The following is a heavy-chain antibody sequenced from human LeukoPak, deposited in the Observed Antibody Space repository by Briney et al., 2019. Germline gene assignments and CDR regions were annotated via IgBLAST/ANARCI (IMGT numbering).Heavy chain of an antibody. CDR1: GFTFSSYW. Sequence: GGSLRLSCAASGFTFSSYWMSWVRQAPGKGLEWVANIKQDGSEKYYVDSVKGRFTISRDNAKNSVYLQMNSLRAEDTAVYYCARGLYDSSGYYPTWFDYWGQGTLVTVSS. J-gene: IGHJ4*02. CDR3: ARGLYDSSGYYPTWFDY. D-gene: IGHD3-22*01. CDR2: IKQDGSEK. V-gene: IGHV3-7*01.